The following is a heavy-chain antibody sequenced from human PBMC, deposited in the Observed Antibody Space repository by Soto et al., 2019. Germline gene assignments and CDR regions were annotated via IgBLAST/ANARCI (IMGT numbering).Heavy chain of an antibody. CDR1: GGTFNSYA. CDR2: VIPLRGTT. CDR3: ATERDGYQAHYYYGMDV. J-gene: IGHJ6*02. D-gene: IGHD5-12*01. V-gene: IGHV1-69*01. Sequence: QVQLVQSGAAVKKPGSSVRVSCKASGGTFNSYAFSWVRQAPGQGLEWMGRVIPLRGTTNLAQKFQGRVTSTADEATSTVYMGVSRLRSEDTAVYYCATERDGYQAHYYYGMDVWGQGTTVSVSS.